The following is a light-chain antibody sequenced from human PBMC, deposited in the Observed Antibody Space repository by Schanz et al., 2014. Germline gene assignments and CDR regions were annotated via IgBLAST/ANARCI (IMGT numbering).Light chain of an antibody. J-gene: IGLJ2*01. CDR1: SSDIGGYNF. Sequence: QSALTQPPSASGSPGQSVTISCTGTSSDIGGYNFVSWYQQHPGKAPKLMMYEVTKRPSGVPDRFSGSKSGNTASLTVSWLQAEDEAVYYCSSYAGGNNLVFGGGTKLTVL. CDR2: EVT. CDR3: SSYAGGNNLV. V-gene: IGLV2-8*01.